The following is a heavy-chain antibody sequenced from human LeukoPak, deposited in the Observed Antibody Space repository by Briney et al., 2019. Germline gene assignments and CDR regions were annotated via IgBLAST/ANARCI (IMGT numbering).Heavy chain of an antibody. J-gene: IGHJ4*02. V-gene: IGHV4-59*01. D-gene: IGHD6-19*01. Sequence: PSETLSLTCTVSGGSISSYYWSWIRQPPGKGLEWIGYIYYSGSTNYNPSLKSRVTISEDTSKNQFSLKLSSVTAADTAVYYCARAPGEQWLYYFDYWGQGTLVTVSS. CDR1: GGSISSYY. CDR2: IYYSGST. CDR3: ARAPGEQWLYYFDY.